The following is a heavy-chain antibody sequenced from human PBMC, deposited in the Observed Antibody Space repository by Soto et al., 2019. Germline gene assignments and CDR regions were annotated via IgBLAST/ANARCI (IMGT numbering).Heavy chain of an antibody. V-gene: IGHV1-2*04. CDR3: ARDSGRLFGGVRSPYYYYYQAV. CDR2: INPNSGGT. J-gene: IGHJ6*03. D-gene: IGHD3-16*01. CDR1: GYTFTGYY. Sequence: ASVKVSCKASGYTFTGYYMHWVRQAPGQGLEWMGWINPNSGGTNYAQKFQGWVTMTRDTSISTAYMELSRLRSDDTAVYYCARDSGRLFGGVRSPYYYYYQAVWGKGTTDPASS.